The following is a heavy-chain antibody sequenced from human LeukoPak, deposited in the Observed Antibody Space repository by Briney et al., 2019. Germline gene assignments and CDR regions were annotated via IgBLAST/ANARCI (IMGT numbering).Heavy chain of an antibody. V-gene: IGHV1-2*02. CDR1: GYTFTGYY. CDR3: AYGSGSYYTPIEDFYYYGMDV. J-gene: IGHJ6*02. CDR2: INPNSGGT. Sequence: ASVKVSCKASGYTFTGYYMHWVRQAPGQGLEWMGWINPNSGGTNYAQKFQGRVTMTTDTSTSTAYMELRSLRSDDTAVYYCAYGSGSYYTPIEDFYYYGMDVWGQGTTVTVSS. D-gene: IGHD3-10*01.